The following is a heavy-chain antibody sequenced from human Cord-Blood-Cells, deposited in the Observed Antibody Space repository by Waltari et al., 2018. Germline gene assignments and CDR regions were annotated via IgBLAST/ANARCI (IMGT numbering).Heavy chain of an antibody. CDR2: IYYSGST. J-gene: IGHJ3*02. D-gene: IGHD3-3*01. V-gene: IGHV4-59*11. Sequence: QVQLQESGPGLVKPSATLSLTCTVSGGSISSHYWSWIRQPPGKGLEWIGYIYYSGSTNYNPSLKSRVTISVDTSKNQFSLKLSSVTAADTAVYYCARDADFYAFDIWGQGTMVTVSS. CDR1: GGSISSHY. CDR3: ARDADFYAFDI.